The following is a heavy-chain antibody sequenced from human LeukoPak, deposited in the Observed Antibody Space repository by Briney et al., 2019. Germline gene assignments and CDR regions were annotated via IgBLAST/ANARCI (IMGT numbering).Heavy chain of an antibody. J-gene: IGHJ4*02. D-gene: IGHD3-16*01. Sequence: GGSLRLSCAASGFTVSSNYMSWVRQAPGKGLVWVSRIIGDGSVTNYADSVKGRFTISRDNAKNTLYLQMNSLRAEDTAVYYCARFGSTTFADFWGQGTLVTVSS. CDR3: ARFGSTTFADF. V-gene: IGHV3-74*01. CDR1: GFTVSSNY. CDR2: IIGDGSVT.